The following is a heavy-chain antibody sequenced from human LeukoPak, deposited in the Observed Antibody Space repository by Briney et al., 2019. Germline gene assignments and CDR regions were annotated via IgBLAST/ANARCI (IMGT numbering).Heavy chain of an antibody. J-gene: IGHJ4*02. D-gene: IGHD3-22*01. Sequence: ASVKVSCKASGYTFTGYYMHWVRQAPGQGLEWMGWINPNSGGTNYAQKFQGRVTMTRDTSISTAYVELSRLRSDDTAVYYCARKGSYYDGSGYDYWGQGTLVTVSS. CDR3: ARKGSYYDGSGYDY. V-gene: IGHV1-2*02. CDR1: GYTFTGYY. CDR2: INPNSGGT.